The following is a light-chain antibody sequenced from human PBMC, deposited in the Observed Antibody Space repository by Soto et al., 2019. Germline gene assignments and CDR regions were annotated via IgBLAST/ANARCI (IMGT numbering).Light chain of an antibody. Sequence: SYELTQPPSVSVAPGQTARITCGGNNIGSKNVRWYQQKPGQAPLLVIYDDSDRPSGIPERFSGSNSGNMATLTISGVEAGDEADYYCQVWDSISDVVFGGGTKLTVL. CDR3: QVWDSISDVV. V-gene: IGLV3-21*02. CDR2: DDS. J-gene: IGLJ2*01. CDR1: NIGSKN.